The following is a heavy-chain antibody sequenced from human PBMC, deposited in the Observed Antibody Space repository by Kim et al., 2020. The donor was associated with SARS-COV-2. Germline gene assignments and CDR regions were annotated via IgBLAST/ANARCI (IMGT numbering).Heavy chain of an antibody. CDR3: ARGSDSSSWSNWFDP. Sequence: SETLSLTCAVYGGSFSGYYWSWIRQPPGKGLDWIGEINHSGSTNYNPSLKSRVTISVDTSKDQFSLKLSSVTAADTAVYYCARGSDSSSWSNWFDPWGQGTLVTVSS. CDR1: GGSFSGYY. V-gene: IGHV4-34*01. CDR2: INHSGST. D-gene: IGHD6-13*01. J-gene: IGHJ5*02.